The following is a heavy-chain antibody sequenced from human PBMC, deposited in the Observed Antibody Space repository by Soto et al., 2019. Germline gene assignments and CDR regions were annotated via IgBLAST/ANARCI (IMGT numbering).Heavy chain of an antibody. J-gene: IGHJ6*02. CDR3: AGPLSGWSYYGMDV. Sequence: GGSLRLSCAASGFTFSDYYMSWIRQAPGKGLEWVSYISSSGSTIYYTDSVKGRFTISRDNAKNALYRQMNSLRAEDTAVYYRAGPLSGWSYYGMDVWGQGTTVTVSS. CDR1: GFTFSDYY. CDR2: ISSSGSTI. D-gene: IGHD6-19*01. V-gene: IGHV3-11*01.